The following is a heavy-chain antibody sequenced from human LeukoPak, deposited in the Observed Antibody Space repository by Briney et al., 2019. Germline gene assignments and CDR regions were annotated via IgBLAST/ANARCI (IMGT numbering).Heavy chain of an antibody. CDR3: ARGPNFDY. CDR2: INHSGST. J-gene: IGHJ4*02. D-gene: IGHD3-10*01. CDR1: GGFFSGYY. V-gene: IGHV4-34*01. Sequence: SETLSLTCAVYGGFFSGYYWSWIRQPPGKGLEWIGEINHSGSTNYNPSLKSRVTISVDTSKNQFSLKLSSVTAADTAVYYCARGPNFDYWGQGTLVTVSS.